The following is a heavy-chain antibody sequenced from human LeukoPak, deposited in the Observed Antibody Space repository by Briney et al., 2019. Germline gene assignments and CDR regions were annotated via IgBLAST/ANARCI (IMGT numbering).Heavy chain of an antibody. CDR2: SNPNNGDT. D-gene: IGHD6-19*01. V-gene: IGHV1-2*02. J-gene: IGHJ6*02. CDR3: ARGEAVAGFGYYGMDV. Sequence: ASVKVSCKAYGYTFTGYYMHWVRQAPGQGLEWMGWSNPNNGDTKYAQKFQGRVTMTTDTSISTAYMELSRLRSDDTAVYYCARGEAVAGFGYYGMDVWGQGTTVTISS. CDR1: GYTFTGYY.